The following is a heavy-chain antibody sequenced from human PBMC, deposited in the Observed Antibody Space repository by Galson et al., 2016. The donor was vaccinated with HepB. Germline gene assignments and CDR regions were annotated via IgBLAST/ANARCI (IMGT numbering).Heavy chain of an antibody. V-gene: IGHV4-59*01. CDR2: IYYSGST. Sequence: ETLSLTCTVSGGSISSYYWSWIRQPPGKGLEWTGYIYYSGSTNYNPSLKSRLTISVDTSKNQFSLKLSSVTAADTAVYYCARLASYGMDVWGQGTTVTVS. CDR1: GGSISSYY. J-gene: IGHJ6*02. CDR3: ARLASYGMDV.